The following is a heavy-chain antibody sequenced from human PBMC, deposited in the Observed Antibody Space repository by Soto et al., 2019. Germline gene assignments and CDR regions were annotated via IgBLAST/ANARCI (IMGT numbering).Heavy chain of an antibody. Sequence: QVQLVQSGAEVKKPGASVKVSCKASGYTFTSYDINWVRQATGQGLEWMGWMNPNSGNTGYAQKFQGRVTMTRNTSISTAYMELSSLRSEDKAVYYCERRRYGELVWYFDLWGRGTLVTVSS. CDR3: ERRRYGELVWYFDL. J-gene: IGHJ2*01. CDR1: GYTFTSYD. CDR2: MNPNSGNT. V-gene: IGHV1-8*01. D-gene: IGHD4-17*01.